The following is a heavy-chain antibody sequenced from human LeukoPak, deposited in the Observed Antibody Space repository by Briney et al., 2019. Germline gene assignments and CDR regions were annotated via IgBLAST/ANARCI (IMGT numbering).Heavy chain of an antibody. Sequence: GALLLSCAASGFTFSTYNMNWVRQAPGKGLEGLSSITSSSRYIYYADSVKGRFTISRDNAKNSLYLQMNSLRDEDTAVYYCARDPYSGSYGDYYYYYMDVWGKGTTVTISS. J-gene: IGHJ6*03. CDR1: GFTFSTYN. CDR2: ITSSSRYI. CDR3: ARDPYSGSYGDYYYYYMDV. D-gene: IGHD1-26*01. V-gene: IGHV3-21*01.